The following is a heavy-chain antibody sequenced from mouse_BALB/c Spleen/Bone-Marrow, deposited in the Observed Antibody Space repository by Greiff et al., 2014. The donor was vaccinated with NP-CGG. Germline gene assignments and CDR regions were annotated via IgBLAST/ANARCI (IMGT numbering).Heavy chain of an antibody. J-gene: IGHJ3*01. CDR1: GFNIKDTY. V-gene: IGHV14-3*02. CDR2: IDPANGNT. CDR3: AIYYDGSSGFAY. D-gene: IGHD1-1*01. Sequence: EVMLVESGAELVKPGASVKLSCTASGFNIKDTYMHWVKQRPEQGLEWIGRIDPANGNTKYDPKFQGKATITADASSNTAYLQRSSLTSEDTAGYYCAIYYDGSSGFAYWGQGTLVTVSA.